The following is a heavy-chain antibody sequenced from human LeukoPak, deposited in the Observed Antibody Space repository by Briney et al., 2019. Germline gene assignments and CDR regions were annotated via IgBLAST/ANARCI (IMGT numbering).Heavy chain of an antibody. V-gene: IGHV3-48*01. Sequence: PGGSLRLSCAASGFTFSHYNMNWVRQAPGKRLEWVSYISGSTSTIYYADSVKGRFTISRDNAKNSLYLQMNSLRAEDTAVYYCARDTTWDYYYYFYMDVWGKGTTVTVSS. J-gene: IGHJ6*03. CDR2: ISGSTSTI. D-gene: IGHD2-2*01. CDR3: ARDTTWDYYYYFYMDV. CDR1: GFTFSHYN.